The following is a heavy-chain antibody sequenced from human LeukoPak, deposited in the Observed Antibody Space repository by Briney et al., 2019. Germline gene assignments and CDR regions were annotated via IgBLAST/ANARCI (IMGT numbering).Heavy chain of an antibody. V-gene: IGHV4-4*07. Sequence: PSETLPLTCTVSGGSISIYYWSWIRQPAGKGLEWIGRIYTSGSTNYNPSLKSRVTMSVDTSKNQFSLKLSSVTAADTAVYYCATGRGVKYYYDSSGYYLDYWGQGTLVTVSS. CDR2: IYTSGST. D-gene: IGHD3-22*01. CDR3: ATGRGVKYYYDSSGYYLDY. CDR1: GGSISIYY. J-gene: IGHJ4*02.